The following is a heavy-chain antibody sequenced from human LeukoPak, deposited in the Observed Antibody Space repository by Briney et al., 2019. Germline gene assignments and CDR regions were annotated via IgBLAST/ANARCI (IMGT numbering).Heavy chain of an antibody. CDR1: GFTFSSYA. D-gene: IGHD4-17*01. J-gene: IGHJ4*02. V-gene: IGHV3-23*01. CDR3: AKATTVTTRRVDY. Sequence: GGSLRLSCAASGFTFSSYAMSWVRQAPGKGLEWVSAISGSGGNTYYADSEKGRFTISRDNSKNTLYLQMNSLRAEDTAVYFCAKATTVTTRRVDYWGQGTLVTVSS. CDR2: ISGSGGNT.